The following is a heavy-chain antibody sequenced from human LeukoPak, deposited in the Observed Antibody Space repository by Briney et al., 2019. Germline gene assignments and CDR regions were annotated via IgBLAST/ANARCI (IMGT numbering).Heavy chain of an antibody. CDR2: IRGKTNSYAT. Sequence: GGSLKLSCAASGFTFSDSAMNWVRQASGKGLEWVGHIRGKTNSYATAYAASVRGRFTISRDDSKNTAYLQMNSLRLEDTALYYCAKGTLAGYFLGHWGQGTLVTVSS. CDR3: AKGTLAGYFLGH. J-gene: IGHJ4*02. CDR1: GFTFSDSA. V-gene: IGHV3-73*01. D-gene: IGHD3-9*01.